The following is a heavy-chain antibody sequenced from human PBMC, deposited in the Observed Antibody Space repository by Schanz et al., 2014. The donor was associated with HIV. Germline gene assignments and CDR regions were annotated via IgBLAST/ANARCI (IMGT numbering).Heavy chain of an antibody. V-gene: IGHV3-23*01. D-gene: IGHD3-22*01. J-gene: IGHJ4*02. CDR2: ISATGGST. CDR1: GFTFKSYA. CDR3: AKPKYDSRGSSQSHFDY. Sequence: EVQLLESGGGLVQAGGSLRLSCAASGFTFKSYAMSWVRQAPGKGLEWVSAISATGGSTYYADSVNGRFTISRDNSKNTLFLQMTTLRIDDTAVYYCAKPKYDSRGSSQSHFDYWGQGTLVTVSS.